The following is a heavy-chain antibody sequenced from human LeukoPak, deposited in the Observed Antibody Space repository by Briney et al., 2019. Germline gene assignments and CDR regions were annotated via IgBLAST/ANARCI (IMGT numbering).Heavy chain of an antibody. Sequence: GGSLRLSCTVSGFTVSSNSMSWVRQAPGKVLEWVSVIYAGETIKYADSVKGRFTVSRDNSKTTVYLQMNSLRAEDTAVYYCARDLGYCSGGSCYPDGFDYWGQGTLVTVSS. D-gene: IGHD2-15*01. J-gene: IGHJ4*02. CDR3: ARDLGYCSGGSCYPDGFDY. CDR1: GFTVSSNS. CDR2: IYAGETI. V-gene: IGHV3-66*01.